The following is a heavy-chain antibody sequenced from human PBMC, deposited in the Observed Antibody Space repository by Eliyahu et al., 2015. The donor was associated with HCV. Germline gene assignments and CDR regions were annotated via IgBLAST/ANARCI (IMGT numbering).Heavy chain of an antibody. CDR1: FSGSA. Sequence: FSGSAMHWVRQASGKGLEWVGRIRSKANSYATAYAASVKGRFTISRDDSKNTAYLQMNSLKTEDTAVYYCTRHTAMVKSYYYYGMDVWGQGTTVTVSS. CDR2: IRSKANSYAT. V-gene: IGHV3-73*01. J-gene: IGHJ6*02. CDR3: TRHTAMVKSYYYYGMDV. D-gene: IGHD5-18*01.